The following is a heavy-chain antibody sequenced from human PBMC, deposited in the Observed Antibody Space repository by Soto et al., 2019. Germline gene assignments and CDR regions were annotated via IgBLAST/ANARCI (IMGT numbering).Heavy chain of an antibody. J-gene: IGHJ6*02. CDR1: GGTFSSYA. CDR3: ARPLELRYYYYGMDV. D-gene: IGHD1-7*01. V-gene: IGHV1-69*13. Sequence: ASVKVSCKASGGTFSSYASSWVRQAPGQGLEWMGGIIPIFGTANYAQKFQGRVTITADESTSTAYMELSSLRSEDTAVYYCARPLELRYYYYGMDVWGHGNTATVSS. CDR2: IIPIFGTA.